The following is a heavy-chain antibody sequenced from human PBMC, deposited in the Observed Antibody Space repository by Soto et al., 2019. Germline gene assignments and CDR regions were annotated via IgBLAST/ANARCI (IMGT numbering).Heavy chain of an antibody. CDR2: IYWDDEK. Sequence: QITLKESGPTLVKPTQTLTLTCTFSGFSLSTSGVGVGWIRQPPGKALEWLALIYWDDEKRYSPSLKSRLTITKDTSKNQVVLTMTNMDPVDTATYYCAHSLPYYYDSSGYYFFDYWGQVTMVTVSS. D-gene: IGHD3-22*01. V-gene: IGHV2-5*02. J-gene: IGHJ4*02. CDR3: AHSLPYYYDSSGYYFFDY. CDR1: GFSLSTSGVG.